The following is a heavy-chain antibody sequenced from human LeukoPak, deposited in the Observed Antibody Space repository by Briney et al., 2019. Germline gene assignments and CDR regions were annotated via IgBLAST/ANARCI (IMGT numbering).Heavy chain of an antibody. D-gene: IGHD2-2*01. Sequence: GGSLRLSCAASGFTFSSYAMSWVRQAPGKGLEWVSAISGSGGSTYYADSVKGRFTISRDNSKNTLYLQMNSLRAEDTAVYYCAKVALKYCSSTSCLHYFDYWGQGTLVTVSS. CDR2: ISGSGGST. CDR3: AKVALKYCSSTSCLHYFDY. J-gene: IGHJ4*02. V-gene: IGHV3-23*01. CDR1: GFTFSSYA.